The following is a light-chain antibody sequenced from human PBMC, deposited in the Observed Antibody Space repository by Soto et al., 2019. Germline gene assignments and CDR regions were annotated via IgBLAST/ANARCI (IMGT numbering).Light chain of an antibody. Sequence: DIQMTQSPSTLSASAGDRVTITCRASQSISNWLAWYQQKPGKAPNLLIYKASNLESGVPSRFSGSASGTEFTLTISSLQPDDFATYYCQQYNSVSLLTFGGGTKVDIK. J-gene: IGKJ4*01. CDR3: QQYNSVSLLT. CDR2: KAS. V-gene: IGKV1-5*03. CDR1: QSISNW.